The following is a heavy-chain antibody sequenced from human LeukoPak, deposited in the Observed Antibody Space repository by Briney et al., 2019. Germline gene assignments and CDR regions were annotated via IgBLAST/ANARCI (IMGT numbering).Heavy chain of an antibody. D-gene: IGHD3-22*01. V-gene: IGHV4-4*02. J-gene: IGHJ4*02. CDR2: MYLSGTT. CDR3: AGLVGRYSSGLYYYYFDY. CDR1: GDSLNSLDL. Sequence: PSETLSLTCNVSGDSLNSLDLWSWVRQPPGKGPEWIGEMYLSGTTHSNPSVKSRVTISIDKSKNQFFLNLSSVTAADTAVYYCAGLVGRYSSGLYYYYFDYWGQGTLVTVSS.